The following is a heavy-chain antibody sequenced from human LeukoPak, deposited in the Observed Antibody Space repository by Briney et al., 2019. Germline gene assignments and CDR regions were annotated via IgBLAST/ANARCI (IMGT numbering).Heavy chain of an antibody. CDR1: GGTFSSYA. J-gene: IGHJ6*04. CDR2: IIPIFGTA. Sequence: SVKVPCKASGGTFSSYAISWVRQVPGQGLEWMGGIIPIFGTANYAQKFQGRVTITADESTSTAYMELSSLRSEDTAVYYCARCKCSSTSCYGGGYYYGMDVWGKGTTVTVSS. D-gene: IGHD2-2*01. CDR3: ARCKCSSTSCYGGGYYYGMDV. V-gene: IGHV1-69*13.